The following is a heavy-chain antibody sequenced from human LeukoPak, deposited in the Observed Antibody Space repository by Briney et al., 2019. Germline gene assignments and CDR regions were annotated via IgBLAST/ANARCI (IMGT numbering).Heavy chain of an antibody. V-gene: IGHV3-30*02. D-gene: IGHD4-11*01. CDR3: AKDRDNYGNDC. CDR1: GFSFSDFG. CDR2: IRSDGSST. Sequence: PGGSLRLSCAASGFSFSDFGMHWIRQAPGKGLEWVTLIRSDGSSTYYADSVKGRFTISRDTSKNTLYLQMNSLRVEDTAVYYCAKDRDNYGNDCWGKGILVTV. J-gene: IGHJ4*02.